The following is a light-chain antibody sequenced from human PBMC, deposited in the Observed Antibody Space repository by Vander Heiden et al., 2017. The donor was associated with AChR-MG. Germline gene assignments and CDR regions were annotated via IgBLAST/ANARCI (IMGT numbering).Light chain of an antibody. J-gene: IGKJ5*01. CDR2: DAS. Sequence: EIVFTQSPATLSLSPGERATLSCRASQSVSNYLAWYQQKPGQAPRLLIYDASNRATGIPARFSGSGSGTDYTLTISSLEPEDFAVYYCQQRSNWPITFGQGTRLEIK. CDR1: QSVSNY. CDR3: QQRSNWPIT. V-gene: IGKV3-11*01.